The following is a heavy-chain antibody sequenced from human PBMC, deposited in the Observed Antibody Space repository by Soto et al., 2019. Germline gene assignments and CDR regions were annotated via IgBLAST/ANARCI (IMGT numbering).Heavy chain of an antibody. CDR2: IISSGSIK. Sequence: QTGGSLRLSCVGSGFNFFNYEMNWVGQAPGKGLEWVSYIISSGSIKYYADSVKGRFTISRDNAKNSVYLQMNSLRAEDTAVYYCVRQSFYSDRSDYTYYFDLWGQGTLVPVSS. CDR3: VRQSFYSDRSDYTYYFDL. CDR1: GFNFFNYE. D-gene: IGHD3-22*01. J-gene: IGHJ4*02. V-gene: IGHV3-48*03.